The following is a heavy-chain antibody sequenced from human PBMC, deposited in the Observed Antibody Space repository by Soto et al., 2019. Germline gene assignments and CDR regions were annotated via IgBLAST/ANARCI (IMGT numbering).Heavy chain of an antibody. CDR1: GFSLSTSGMC. CDR2: IGWDDDK. CDR3: ARIVVGATTPYYYYGMDV. J-gene: IGHJ6*02. V-gene: IGHV2-70*01. D-gene: IGHD1-26*01. Sequence: SGPTLVNPTQTLTLTCTFSGFSLSTSGMCVSWIRQPPGKALEWLALIGWDDDKYYSTSLKTRLTISKDTSKNQVVLTMTNMDPVDTATYYCARIVVGATTPYYYYGMDVWGQGTTVTVS.